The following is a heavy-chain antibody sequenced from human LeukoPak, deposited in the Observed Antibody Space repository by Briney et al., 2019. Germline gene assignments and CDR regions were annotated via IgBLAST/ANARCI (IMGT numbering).Heavy chain of an antibody. J-gene: IGHJ4*02. D-gene: IGHD3-22*01. CDR1: GGTFSSYA. Sequence: SVKVSCKASGGTFSSYAISWVRQAPGQGLEWMGGIIPIFGTANYAQKFQGRVTITADGSTSTAYMELSSLRSEDTAVYYCARCLHYYDSSGYYLPWYFDYWGQGTLVTVSS. CDR2: IIPIFGTA. CDR3: ARCLHYYDSSGYYLPWYFDY. V-gene: IGHV1-69*13.